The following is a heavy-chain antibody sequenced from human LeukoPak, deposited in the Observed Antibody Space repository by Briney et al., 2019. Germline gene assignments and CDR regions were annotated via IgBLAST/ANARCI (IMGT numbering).Heavy chain of an antibody. CDR2: ISYDGSNE. Sequence: GGSLRLSCAASGFTFNYYSMHWVRQAPGKGLEWVAGISYDGSNEYYADAMKGRFTISRDNSKNTLYLQMSSLRAEDTAVYYCAKGSKEVLFTRDHCMDVWGKGTTVTISS. J-gene: IGHJ6*03. D-gene: IGHD3-3*01. CDR1: GFTFNYYS. CDR3: AKGSKEVLFTRDHCMDV. V-gene: IGHV3-30*04.